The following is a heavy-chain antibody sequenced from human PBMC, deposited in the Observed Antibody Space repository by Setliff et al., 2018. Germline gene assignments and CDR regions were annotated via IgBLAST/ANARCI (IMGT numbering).Heavy chain of an antibody. CDR1: GVSISSYY. J-gene: IGHJ3*01. V-gene: IGHV4-59*01. CDR3: GREVAPLIEGAFDF. Sequence: SETLSLTCNVSGVSISSYYWSWIRQPPGKGLECIGYIQKSGSANYNPSLMSRVTISVDTSRNQFSLKLRSVTAADTAVYYCGREVAPLIEGAFDFWGQGTMVTVSS. D-gene: IGHD2-8*01. CDR2: IQKSGSA.